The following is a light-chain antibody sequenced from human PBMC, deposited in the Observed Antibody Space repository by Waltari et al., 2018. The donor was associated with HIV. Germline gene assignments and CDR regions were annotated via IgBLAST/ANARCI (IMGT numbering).Light chain of an antibody. Sequence: QSVLPPPPSVSAAPGAKVTLSCSGSSSHIGTNYVSWYQQLPGTAPKRLIYDNNERPSGIPDRLAGSKSGTSATLGITGLQTGDEADYYCGTWDSSLSAGVFGGGTKLTVL. CDR2: DNN. CDR1: SSHIGTNY. CDR3: GTWDSSLSAGV. V-gene: IGLV1-51*01. J-gene: IGLJ2*01.